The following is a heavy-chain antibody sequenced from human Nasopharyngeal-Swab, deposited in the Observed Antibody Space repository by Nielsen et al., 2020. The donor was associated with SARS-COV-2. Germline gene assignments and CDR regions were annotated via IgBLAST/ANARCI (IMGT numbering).Heavy chain of an antibody. CDR2: IYYSGST. J-gene: IGHJ4*02. D-gene: IGHD2-21*01. CDR1: GGSISSYY. CDR3: AVIPPGRWYFDY. Sequence: SETLSLTCTVSGGSISSYYWTWIRQPPGRGLEWIGYIYYSGSTNYNPSLESRVTMSVDTSMNQFSLNLSSVTAADTAVYYCAVIPPGRWYFDYWGQGTLVTVSS. V-gene: IGHV4-59*01.